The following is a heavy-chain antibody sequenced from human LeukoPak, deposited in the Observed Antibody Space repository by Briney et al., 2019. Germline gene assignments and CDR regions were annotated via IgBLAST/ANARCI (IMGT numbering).Heavy chain of an antibody. Sequence: ASVKVSCKTSGYTFSGSYIHWVRQAPGQGLEWMGRINPNSGNTNYAQNFQGRVTMTRDTSITTAYMELSSLTSDDTAVYFRARSAENCNNGVCFTDYYMDVWGKGTTVTVSS. D-gene: IGHD2-8*01. V-gene: IGHV1-2*06. CDR3: ARSAENCNNGVCFTDYYMDV. J-gene: IGHJ6*03. CDR1: GYTFSGSY. CDR2: INPNSGNT.